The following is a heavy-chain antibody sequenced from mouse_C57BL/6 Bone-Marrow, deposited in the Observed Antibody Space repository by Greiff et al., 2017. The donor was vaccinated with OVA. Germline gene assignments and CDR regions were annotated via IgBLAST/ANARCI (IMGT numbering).Heavy chain of an antibody. J-gene: IGHJ2*01. CDR3: ARLYGT. D-gene: IGHD1-1*01. CDR1: GYTFTSYW. V-gene: IGHV1-59*01. CDR2: IDPSDSYT. Sequence: QVQLQQPGAELVRPGTSVKLSCKASGYTFTSYWMHWVKQRPGQGLEWIGVIDPSDSYTNYNQKFKGKATLTVDTSSSTAYMQLSSLTSEDSAVYYCARLYGTWGQGTTRTVSS.